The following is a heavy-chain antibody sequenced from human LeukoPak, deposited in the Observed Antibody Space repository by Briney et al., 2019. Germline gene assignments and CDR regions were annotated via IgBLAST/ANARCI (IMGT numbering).Heavy chain of an antibody. V-gene: IGHV3-7*01. CDR1: GLTFRSYW. Sequence: GGSLRLSCAVSGLTFRSYWMSWVRQAPGKGLEWVANINQGGSEKYFVDSVRGRFTVSRDNAKNLLHLQMDTLRADDTAVYYCAREGDGRFFDYWGQGTLVTVSS. J-gene: IGHJ4*02. CDR3: AREGDGRFFDY. CDR2: INQGGSEK. D-gene: IGHD5-24*01.